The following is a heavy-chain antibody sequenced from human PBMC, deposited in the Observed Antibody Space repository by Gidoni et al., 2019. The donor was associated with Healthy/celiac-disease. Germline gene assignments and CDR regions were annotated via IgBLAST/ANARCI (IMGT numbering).Heavy chain of an antibody. V-gene: IGHV4-39*01. D-gene: IGHD6-6*01. CDR3: ARLKRRMGSSSGGGPIDY. Sequence: QLQLQESGPGLVKPSETLSLTCTVSGGSISSSSYYWGWIRQPPGKGLEWIGSIYYSGSTYYNPSIKSRVTISVDTSKNQFSLKLSSVTAADTAVYYCARLKRRMGSSSGGGPIDYWGQGTLVTVSS. CDR2: IYYSGST. J-gene: IGHJ4*02. CDR1: GGSISSSSYY.